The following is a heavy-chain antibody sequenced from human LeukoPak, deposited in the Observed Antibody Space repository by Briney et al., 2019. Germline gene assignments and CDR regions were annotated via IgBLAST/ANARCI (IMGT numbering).Heavy chain of an antibody. CDR2: XXXSGST. D-gene: IGHD3-9*01. CDR1: GYSISSGYY. CDR3: ARAARDILTGYYRNNWFDP. J-gene: IGHJ5*02. Sequence: SETLSLTCAVSGYSISSGYYWGWIRQPPGKGXXXXXXXXXSGSTYYNPSLKSRVTISVDTSKNQFSLKLSSVTAADTAVYYCARAARDILTGYYRNNWFDPWGQGTLVTVSS. V-gene: IGHV4-38-2*01.